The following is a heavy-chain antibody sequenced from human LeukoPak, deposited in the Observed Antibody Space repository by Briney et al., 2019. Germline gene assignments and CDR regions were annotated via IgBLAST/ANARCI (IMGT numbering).Heavy chain of an antibody. CDR1: GGSISSGGYY. Sequence: SETLSLTCTVSGGSISSGGYYWSWIRQPPGKGLEWIGYIYHSGSTYYNPSLKSRVTISVDRSKNQFSLKLSSVTAADTAVYYCARDSGSYKAFDIWGQGTMVTVSS. CDR2: IYHSGST. D-gene: IGHD1-26*01. V-gene: IGHV4-30-2*01. J-gene: IGHJ3*02. CDR3: ARDSGSYKAFDI.